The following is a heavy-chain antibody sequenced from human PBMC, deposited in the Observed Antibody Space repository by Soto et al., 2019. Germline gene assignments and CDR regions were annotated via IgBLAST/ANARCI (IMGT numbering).Heavy chain of an antibody. CDR1: GGSFSGYY. CDR3: ARGWGRIFDY. Sequence: SETLSLTCAVYGGSFSGYYWSWIRQPPGKGLEWIGEINHSGSTNYNPSLKSRVTISIDTSKNQFSLKLNSVTAADTAAYYCARGWGRIFDYWGQGTLVPVSS. J-gene: IGHJ4*02. V-gene: IGHV4-34*01. CDR2: INHSGST. D-gene: IGHD7-27*01.